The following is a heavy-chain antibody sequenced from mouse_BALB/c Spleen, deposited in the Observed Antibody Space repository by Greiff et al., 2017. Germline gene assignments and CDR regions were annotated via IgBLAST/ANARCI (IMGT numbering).Heavy chain of an antibody. CDR2: ISNGGGST. CDR1: GFTFSSYT. J-gene: IGHJ4*01. Sequence: EVMLVESGGGLVQPGGSLKLSCAASGFTFSSYTMSWVRQTPEKRLEWVAYISNGGGSTYYPDTVKGRFTISRDNAKNTLYLQMSSLKSEDTAMYYCARKDYEGAMDDWGQGTSVTVSS. CDR3: ARKDYEGAMDD. D-gene: IGHD2-4*01. V-gene: IGHV5-12-2*01.